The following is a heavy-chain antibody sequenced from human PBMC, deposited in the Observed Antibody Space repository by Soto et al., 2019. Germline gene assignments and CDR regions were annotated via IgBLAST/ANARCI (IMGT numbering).Heavy chain of an antibody. J-gene: IGHJ5*02. D-gene: IGHD6-13*01. CDR2: IYYSGST. V-gene: IGHV4-30-4*01. CDR3: ARVIAATDTISVWFDP. CDR1: GGSISSGDYY. Sequence: SETLSLTCTVSGGSISSGDYYWSWIRQPPGKGLEWIGYIYYSGSTYYNPSLKSRVTTSVDRSKNQFSLKLNSVTAADTAVYYCARVIAATDTISVWFDPWGQGTLVTVSS.